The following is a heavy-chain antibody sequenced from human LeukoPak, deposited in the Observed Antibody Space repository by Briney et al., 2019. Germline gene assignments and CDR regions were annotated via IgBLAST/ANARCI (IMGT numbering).Heavy chain of an antibody. V-gene: IGHV4-59*01. CDR1: GGSFSGYY. CDR2: IYYSGST. J-gene: IGHJ6*03. CDR3: ARSGVRAAYSYYMDV. D-gene: IGHD2-2*01. Sequence: SETLSLTCAVYGGSFSGYYWSWIRQPPGKGLEWIGYIYYSGSTNYNPSLKSRVTISVDTSKNQFSLKLSSVTAADTAVYYCARSGVRAAYSYYMDVWGKGTTVTISS.